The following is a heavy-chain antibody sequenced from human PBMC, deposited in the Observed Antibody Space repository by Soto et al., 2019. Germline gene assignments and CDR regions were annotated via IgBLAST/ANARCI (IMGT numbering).Heavy chain of an antibody. CDR2: VHPYEGTT. V-gene: IGHV1-18*04. D-gene: IGHD5-12*01. Sequence: QVPLVQSPPEVKRPGASVKVSCKTSGFTFTSYPFSWVRQAPGQGLEWLAWVHPYEGTTKVAHQFRDRITLTTDTSAATVLMELTRLTSDDTAIYFCAREYYSSTTWIDYWGQGTLVAVSS. J-gene: IGHJ4*02. CDR3: AREYYSSTTWIDY. CDR1: GFTFTSYP.